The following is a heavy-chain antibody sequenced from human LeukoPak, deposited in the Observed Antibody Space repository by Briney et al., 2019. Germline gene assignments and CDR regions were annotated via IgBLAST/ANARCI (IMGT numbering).Heavy chain of an antibody. Sequence: PGGSLRLSCAASGFTFGTYGMSWVRQAPGKGLEWVSGISGSGTSTDYADSVKGRFTISRDKSKNMLYLQMNGLGAEDTALYYCAKDRGKYLQASSGVDVWGQGTAVTVSS. CDR1: GFTFGTYG. CDR2: ISGSGTST. V-gene: IGHV3-23*01. D-gene: IGHD2-2*01. CDR3: AKDRGKYLQASSGVDV. J-gene: IGHJ6*02.